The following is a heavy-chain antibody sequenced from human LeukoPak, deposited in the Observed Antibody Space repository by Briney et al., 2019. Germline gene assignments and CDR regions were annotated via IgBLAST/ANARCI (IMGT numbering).Heavy chain of an antibody. V-gene: IGHV1-69*04. CDR2: IIPILGIA. CDR1: GGTFSTYA. D-gene: IGHD5-18*01. Sequence: SVKASCKASGGTFSTYAISWVRQAPGQGLEWMGRIIPILGIANYAQKFQGRVTITADKSTSTAYMELSSLRSEDTAVYYCAARHGYTYGYDAYGMDVWGQGTTVTVSS. CDR3: AARHGYTYGYDAYGMDV. J-gene: IGHJ6*02.